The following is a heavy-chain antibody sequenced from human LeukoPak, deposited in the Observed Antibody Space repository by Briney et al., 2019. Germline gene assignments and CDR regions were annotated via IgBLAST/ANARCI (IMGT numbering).Heavy chain of an antibody. D-gene: IGHD3-22*01. V-gene: IGHV4-59*11. Sequence: SETLSLTCTVSGGSISSHYWSWIRQPPGSGLEWIGHIYYRGSTNYNPSLKSRVTVSVDTSKSQFSLNLSCVTAADTAVYYCATLRALYDTSGYDYYYMDVWGKGTTVTVSS. CDR1: GGSISSHY. CDR3: ATLRALYDTSGYDYYYMDV. CDR2: IYYRGST. J-gene: IGHJ6*03.